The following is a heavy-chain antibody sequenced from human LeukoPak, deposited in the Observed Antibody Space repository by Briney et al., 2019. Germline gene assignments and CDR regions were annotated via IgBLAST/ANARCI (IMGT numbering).Heavy chain of an antibody. CDR2: IYPGDSDT. Sequence: HGESLKISCKGSGYSFTRYWIGWVRQMPGKGLEWMGIIYPGDSDTRYSPSFQGQVTISADKSISTAYLQWSSLKASDTAVYYCARLGRRQWLGRTKGSYFDYWGQGTLVTVSS. CDR1: GYSFTRYW. V-gene: IGHV5-51*01. CDR3: ARLGRRQWLGRTKGSYFDY. D-gene: IGHD6-19*01. J-gene: IGHJ4*02.